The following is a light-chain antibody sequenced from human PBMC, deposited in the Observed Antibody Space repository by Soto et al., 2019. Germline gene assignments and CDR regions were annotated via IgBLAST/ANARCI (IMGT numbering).Light chain of an antibody. CDR1: GSNIGAGYA. J-gene: IGLJ3*02. CDR3: QSYDSSLTGSPM. V-gene: IGLV1-40*01. Sequence: QSVLTQPPSVSGAPGQRVTISCTGAGSNIGAGYAVHWYQQLPGMAPKLLIYDNINRPSGVPDRFSGSKSGTSASLAITGLQADDEAVYYCQSYDSSLTGSPMFAGGTKLTVL. CDR2: DNI.